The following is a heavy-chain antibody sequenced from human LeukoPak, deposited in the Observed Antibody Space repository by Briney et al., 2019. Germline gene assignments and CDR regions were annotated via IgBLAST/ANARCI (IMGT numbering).Heavy chain of an antibody. D-gene: IGHD1-7*01. V-gene: IGHV3-7*03. CDR3: ARRKHYNWNYVHLYYFDY. J-gene: IGHJ4*02. CDR2: MNHDGNSK. Sequence: GGSLRLSCAVSGLSFDTSWMTWVRQAPGGGLECVALMNHDGNSKYYVDSVKGRFTISRDNAKNSLYLQMNNLRAEDTAVYYCARRKHYNWNYVHLYYFDYWGQGTLVTVSS. CDR1: GLSFDTSW.